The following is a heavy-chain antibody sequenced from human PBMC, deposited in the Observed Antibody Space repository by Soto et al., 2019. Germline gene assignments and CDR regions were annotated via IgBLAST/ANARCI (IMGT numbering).Heavy chain of an antibody. CDR1: GVSVSSSSYS. D-gene: IGHD2-2*03. V-gene: IGHV4-39*01. J-gene: IGHJ6*02. CDR3: ARLNGYCISTNCHGYYGMDV. CDR2: IYSSENT. Sequence: SVTLSLTCTVSGVSVSSSSYSLGWIRPSPGKGLEWIGTIYSSENTYYNPSLLSRVTISVDTSKNEFSLRLGSVTAADTAVYYCARLNGYCISTNCHGYYGMDVWGQGTTVTVSS.